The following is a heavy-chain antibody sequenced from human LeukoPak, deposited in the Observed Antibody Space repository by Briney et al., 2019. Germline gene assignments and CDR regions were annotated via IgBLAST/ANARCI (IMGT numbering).Heavy chain of an antibody. CDR2: INQSGST. J-gene: IGHJ6*03. V-gene: IGHV4-38-2*02. Sequence: TPSETLSLTCTVSGYSISSGYYWGWIRQPPGKGLEWMGSINQSGSTYYNPSLKSRVTISVDMAKNQFSLKLSSVSAADTAVYYCARVYYGSGNYAFYYYYMDVWGKGTTVTVSS. CDR1: GYSISSGYY. D-gene: IGHD3-10*01. CDR3: ARVYYGSGNYAFYYYYMDV.